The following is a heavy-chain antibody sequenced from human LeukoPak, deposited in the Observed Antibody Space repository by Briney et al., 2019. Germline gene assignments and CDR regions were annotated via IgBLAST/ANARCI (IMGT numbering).Heavy chain of an antibody. CDR1: GFTFSSYS. D-gene: IGHD3-22*01. CDR3: ARAQTYSSGYCGLGWDFDY. V-gene: IGHV3-21*01. J-gene: IGHJ4*02. CDR2: ISSSSSYI. Sequence: GGSLRLSCAASGFTFSSYSMNWVRQAPGKGLEWVSSISSSSSYIYYADSVKGRFTISRDNAKNSLYLQMNSLRAEDTAVYYCARAQTYSSGYCGLGWDFDYWGQGTLVTVSS.